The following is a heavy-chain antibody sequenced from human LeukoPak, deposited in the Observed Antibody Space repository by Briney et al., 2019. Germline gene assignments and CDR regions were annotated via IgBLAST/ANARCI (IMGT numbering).Heavy chain of an antibody. J-gene: IGHJ4*02. Sequence: SQTLSLTCTVSGGSISSGSYYWSWIRQPAGKGLEWIGRTYTSGSTNYNPSLKSRVTISVDTSKNQFSLKLSSVTAADTAVYYCATSYNWNYGYYFDYWGQGTLVTVSS. V-gene: IGHV4-61*02. CDR3: ATSYNWNYGYYFDY. CDR2: TYTSGST. CDR1: GGSISSGSYY. D-gene: IGHD1-7*01.